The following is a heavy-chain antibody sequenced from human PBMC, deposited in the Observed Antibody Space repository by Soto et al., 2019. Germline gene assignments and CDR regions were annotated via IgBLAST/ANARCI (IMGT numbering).Heavy chain of an antibody. CDR3: ATLGSGYSYGEYYYYYYGMDV. CDR1: GYTFTSYG. Sequence: GGSVKVSCKASGYTFTSYGISWVRQAPGQGLEWMGWISAYNGNTNYAQKLQGRVTMTTDTSTSTAYMELRSLRSDDTAVYYCATLGSGYSYGEYYYYYYGMDVWGQGTTVTVSS. J-gene: IGHJ6*02. CDR2: ISAYNGNT. V-gene: IGHV1-18*04. D-gene: IGHD5-18*01.